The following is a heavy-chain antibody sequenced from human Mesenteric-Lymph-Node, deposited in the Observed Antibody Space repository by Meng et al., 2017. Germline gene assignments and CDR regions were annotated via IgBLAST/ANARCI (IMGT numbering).Heavy chain of an antibody. CDR2: ISSSSSYI. CDR1: GFTFSSYS. J-gene: IGHJ3*02. CDR3: ARAAGGGTTGTWDAFDI. Sequence: GGSLRLSCAASGFTFSSYSMNWVRQAPGKGLEWVSSISSSSSYIYYADSVKGRFTISRDNAKNPLYLQMNSLRAEDTAVYYCARAAGGGTTGTWDAFDIWGQGTMVTVS. V-gene: IGHV3-21*01. D-gene: IGHD1-1*01.